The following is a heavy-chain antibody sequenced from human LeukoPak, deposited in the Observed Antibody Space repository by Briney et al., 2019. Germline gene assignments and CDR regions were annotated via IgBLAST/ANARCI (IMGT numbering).Heavy chain of an antibody. D-gene: IGHD2/OR15-2a*01. CDR2: ISASGGNT. V-gene: IGHV3-23*01. CDR3: AKYVSARGPPYALAV. Sequence: GGSLRLSCAASEFTFSSYAMQWVRQAPGKWLEWVSGISASGGNTWYADSVKGRFTIARDNSKNTMYLQMNSLRAEDTAVYYCAKYVSARGPPYALAVWGQGTTVTVSS. CDR1: EFTFSSYA. J-gene: IGHJ6*02.